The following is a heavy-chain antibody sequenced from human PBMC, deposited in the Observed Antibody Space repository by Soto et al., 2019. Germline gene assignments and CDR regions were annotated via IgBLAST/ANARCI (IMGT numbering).Heavy chain of an antibody. J-gene: IGHJ6*02. CDR3: ARPEGIWGGMDV. Sequence: EVQLVESGGGLVKPGGSLRLSCAASGFTFSSYSMNWVRQAPGKGLEWVSSISSSSSYIYYADSVKGRFTISRDNAKNSLYLQMNSLRAEDTAVYYCARPEGIWGGMDVWGQGTTVTVSS. D-gene: IGHD2-21*01. CDR2: ISSSSSYI. CDR1: GFTFSSYS. V-gene: IGHV3-21*01.